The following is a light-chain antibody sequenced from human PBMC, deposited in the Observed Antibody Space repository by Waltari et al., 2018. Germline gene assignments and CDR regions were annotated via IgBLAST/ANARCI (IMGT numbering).Light chain of an antibody. CDR3: QQYNRWPPIT. CDR2: RAS. Sequence: VVMTQSPATLSVSPGERSTLSCRASQSIYDNLAWYQHKPGQAPRLLIYRASTRAPGIPARFRGRGSGTEFTLTISSLQSEDSAVYECQQYNRWPPITFGQGTRLEIK. J-gene: IGKJ5*01. V-gene: IGKV3-15*01. CDR1: QSIYDN.